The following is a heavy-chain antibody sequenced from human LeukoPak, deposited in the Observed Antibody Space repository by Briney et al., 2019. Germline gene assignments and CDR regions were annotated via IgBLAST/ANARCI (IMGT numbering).Heavy chain of an antibody. CDR3: ARGYRFTVTMPFDY. CDR2: IIPILGIA. Sequence: SVKVSCKASGGTFSSYAISWVRQAPGQGLEWMGRIIPILGIANYAQKFQGRVTITADKSTSTAYMELSSLRSEDTAVYYCARGYRFTVTMPFDYWGQGTLVTVSS. CDR1: GGTFSSYA. D-gene: IGHD4-17*01. J-gene: IGHJ4*02. V-gene: IGHV1-69*04.